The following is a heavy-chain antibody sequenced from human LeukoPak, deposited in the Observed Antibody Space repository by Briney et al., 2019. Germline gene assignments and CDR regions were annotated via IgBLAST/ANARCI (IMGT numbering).Heavy chain of an antibody. CDR1: GYTFGTHW. V-gene: IGHV1-46*01. D-gene: IGHD3-16*01. CDR3: ARDYSGEWEQVTGWWFDP. J-gene: IGHJ5*02. Sequence: ASVKVSCKASGYTFGTHWMHWVRQAPGQGLEWMGIINPSGDGRLYAQKFQGRVTVTRDMSTRTVYMELSDLSPEDTAVYYCARDYSGEWEQVTGWWFDPWGQGTLVIVSS. CDR2: INPSGDGR.